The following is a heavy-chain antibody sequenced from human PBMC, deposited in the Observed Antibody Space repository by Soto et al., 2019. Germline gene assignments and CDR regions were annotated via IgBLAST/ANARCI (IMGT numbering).Heavy chain of an antibody. V-gene: IGHV3-30*03. Sequence: QVQLVESGGGVVQPGRSLRLSCAASGFTVSSYGMHWVRQAPGKGLEWVAVISRVGGTKYYADSVKGRFAISKDNSGNTLFLEMNSLRGDDRAVYYCTGEVASGYWGQGTLVSVSS. J-gene: IGHJ4*02. CDR2: ISRVGGTK. CDR3: TGEVASGY. CDR1: GFTVSSYG. D-gene: IGHD2-8*02.